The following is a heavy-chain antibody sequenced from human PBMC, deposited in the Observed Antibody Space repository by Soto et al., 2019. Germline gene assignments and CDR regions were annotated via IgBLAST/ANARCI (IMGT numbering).Heavy chain of an antibody. V-gene: IGHV4-34*02. CDR1: GGSFSGYY. Sequence: QVQLQQWGAGLLKPSETLSLTCAVYGGSFSGYYWSWIRQPPVKGLEWIGEINHSGGTNFNPSLKSRVTRSVDPSKNQFSLKLSSVTAADTAVFYCARLRWEQPWVFDYWGQGTLVTVSS. CDR3: ARLRWEQPWVFDY. J-gene: IGHJ4*02. D-gene: IGHD1-26*01. CDR2: INHSGGT.